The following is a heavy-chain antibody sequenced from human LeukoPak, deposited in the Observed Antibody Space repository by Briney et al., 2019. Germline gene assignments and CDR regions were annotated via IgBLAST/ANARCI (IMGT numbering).Heavy chain of an antibody. CDR1: GFTFSSYA. Sequence: PGGSLRLSCAASGFTFSSYAMSWVRQAPGKGREWVSAIRGSGGSTYHACSVKGRFTICRDNSKNPLYLQMTSLRAEDTAVYSCAKVQSMGHYSSGWWTYYYDGMDVCGQGTTVTVSS. J-gene: IGHJ6*02. V-gene: IGHV3-23*01. CDR2: IRGSGGST. CDR3: AKVQSMGHYSSGWWTYYYDGMDV. D-gene: IGHD6-19*01.